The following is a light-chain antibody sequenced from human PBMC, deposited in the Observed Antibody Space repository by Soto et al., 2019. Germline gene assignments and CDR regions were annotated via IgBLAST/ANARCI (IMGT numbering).Light chain of an antibody. CDR1: QSVLYSSNNKNY. J-gene: IGKJ2*01. CDR2: WAS. Sequence: IVMTQFPDSLAVSLGERATINCKSSQSVLYSSNNKNYLAWYQQKPGQPPKLLIYWASTRESGVPDRFSGSGSGTDFTLTISSLQAEDVAVYYCQQYYSTPQTFGQGTKLEIK. CDR3: QQYYSTPQT. V-gene: IGKV4-1*01.